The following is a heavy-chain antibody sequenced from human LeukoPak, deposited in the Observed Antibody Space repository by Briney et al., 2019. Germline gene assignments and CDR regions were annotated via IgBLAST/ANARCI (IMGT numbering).Heavy chain of an antibody. Sequence: SETLSLTCAVSGGSISSSNWWSWVRQPPGKGLEWIGEIYHSGSTNYNPSLKSRVTISVDKSKNQFSLKLSSVTAADTAVYYCARGGAVAAGATQDYWGQGTLVTVSS. D-gene: IGHD6-19*01. CDR3: ARGGAVAAGATQDY. CDR2: IYHSGST. V-gene: IGHV4-4*02. CDR1: GGSISSSNW. J-gene: IGHJ4*02.